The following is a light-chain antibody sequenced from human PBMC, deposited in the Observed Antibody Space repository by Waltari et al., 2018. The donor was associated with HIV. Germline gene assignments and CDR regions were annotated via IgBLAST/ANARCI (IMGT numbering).Light chain of an antibody. Sequence: QSALTQPRSVSGSPGQSVTISCTGSNSDLGTYNYVSWYQQYPDKAPKLIIYDVKWRPSGVPDRFSGSKSGNTASLTISGLQADDEADYYCCSFASHLFGGGTKLTVL. CDR2: DVK. CDR1: NSDLGTYNY. J-gene: IGLJ3*02. CDR3: CSFASHL. V-gene: IGLV2-11*01.